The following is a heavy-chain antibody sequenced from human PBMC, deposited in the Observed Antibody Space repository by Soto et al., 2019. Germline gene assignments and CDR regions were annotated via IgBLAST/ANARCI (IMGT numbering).Heavy chain of an antibody. CDR3: AKDLWGYSYGLFDY. J-gene: IGHJ4*02. D-gene: IGHD5-18*01. CDR1: GFTFDDYT. V-gene: IGHV3-43*01. CDR2: ISWDGGST. Sequence: GGSLRLSCAASGFTFDDYTMHWVRQAPGKGLEWVSLISWDGGSTYYADSVKGRFTISRDNSKNSLYLQMNSLRTEDTALYYCAKDLWGYSYGLFDYWGQGTLVTVSS.